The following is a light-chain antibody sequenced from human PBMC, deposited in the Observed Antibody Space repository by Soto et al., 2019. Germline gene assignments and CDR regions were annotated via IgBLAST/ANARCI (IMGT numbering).Light chain of an antibody. CDR3: QVWDSSSDHRV. CDR2: YDS. Sequence: SSELTQPPSVSVGPGKTARITCGGNNIGSKSVHWYQQKPGQAPVLVIYYDSDRPSGIPERFSGSNSGNTATLTISRVEAGDEADYYCQVWDSSSDHRVFGGGTKVTVL. J-gene: IGLJ2*01. V-gene: IGLV3-21*04. CDR1: NIGSKS.